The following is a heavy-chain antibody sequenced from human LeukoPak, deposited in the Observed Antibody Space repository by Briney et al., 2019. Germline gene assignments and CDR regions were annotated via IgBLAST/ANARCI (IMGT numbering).Heavy chain of an antibody. Sequence: SETLSLTCTVSGYSISSGYYWGWIRQPPGKGLEWIGSIYHSGSTYYNPSLKSRVTISVDTSKNQFSLKLSSVTAADTAVYYCARDHGLYSSGWPAGFFDYWGQGTLVTVSS. D-gene: IGHD6-19*01. V-gene: IGHV4-38-2*02. CDR3: ARDHGLYSSGWPAGFFDY. CDR2: IYHSGST. CDR1: GYSISSGYY. J-gene: IGHJ4*02.